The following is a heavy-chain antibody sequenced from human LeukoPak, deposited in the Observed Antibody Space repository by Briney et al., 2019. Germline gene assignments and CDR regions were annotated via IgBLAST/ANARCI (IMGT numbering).Heavy chain of an antibody. CDR3: ARSGRGDYAFDI. CDR1: GFTFSSYG. D-gene: IGHD7-27*01. V-gene: IGHV3-33*01. CDR2: TWYDGSNK. J-gene: IGHJ3*02. Sequence: GRSLRLSCAASGFTFSSYGMHWVRQAPGKGLEWVAVTWYDGSNKYYADSVKGRFTISRDNSKNTLYLQMNSLRAEDTAVYYCARSGRGDYAFDIWGQGTMVTVSS.